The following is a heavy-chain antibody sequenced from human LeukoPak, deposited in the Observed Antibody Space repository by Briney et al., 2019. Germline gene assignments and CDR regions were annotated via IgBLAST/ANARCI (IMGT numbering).Heavy chain of an antibody. CDR1: GYTFTGYY. CDR3: ARPHSVSGWHLSTVLFDY. D-gene: IGHD6-19*01. J-gene: IGHJ4*02. Sequence: ASVKVSCKASGYTFTGYYMHWVRQAPGQGLEWMGWISAYNGNTNYAQKLQGRVTMTTDTSTSTAYMELRSLRSDDTAVYYCARPHSVSGWHLSTVLFDYWGQGTLVTVSS. CDR2: ISAYNGNT. V-gene: IGHV1-18*04.